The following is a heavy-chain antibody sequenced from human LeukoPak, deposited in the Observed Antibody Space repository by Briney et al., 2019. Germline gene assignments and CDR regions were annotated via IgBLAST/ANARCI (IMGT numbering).Heavy chain of an antibody. J-gene: IGHJ4*02. V-gene: IGHV1-18*01. CDR1: GYTLTGYS. D-gene: IGHD1-26*01. CDR2: ISVNT. CDR3: AREDPSGSFDY. Sequence: ASVKVSCKASGYTLTGYSFSWVRQAPGQGLEWMGWISVNTSYAQHLQGRVTMTTDTSTSTAYMELRSLRSDDTAVYYCAREDPSGSFDYWGQGTLVTVSP.